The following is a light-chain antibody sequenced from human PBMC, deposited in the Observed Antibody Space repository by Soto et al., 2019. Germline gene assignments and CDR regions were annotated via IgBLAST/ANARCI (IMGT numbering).Light chain of an antibody. CDR3: QQYNNWPLT. CDR2: GAS. V-gene: IGKV3D-15*01. J-gene: IGKJ5*01. Sequence: EIVMTQSPATLSVSPGERATLSCRASQSVSSNLAWYQQKPGQAPRLLIYGASIRATGIPARFSGSGSGTEFTLTISSLQSEDFAVYYCQQYNNWPLTVGQGTRLEI. CDR1: QSVSSN.